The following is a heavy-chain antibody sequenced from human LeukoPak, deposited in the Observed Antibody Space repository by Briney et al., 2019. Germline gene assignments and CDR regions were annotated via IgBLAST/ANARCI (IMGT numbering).Heavy chain of an antibody. CDR3: ARGGSSGWRTPNDDY. Sequence: ASVKVSCKASGYTFTSYYMHWVRQAPGQGLEWMGLINPTGGSTGYAQKFQGRVTMTTDTSTSTAYMELRSLRSDDTAVYYCARGGSSGWRTPNDDYWGQGTLVTVSS. CDR1: GYTFTSYY. D-gene: IGHD6-19*01. V-gene: IGHV1-46*01. CDR2: INPTGGST. J-gene: IGHJ4*02.